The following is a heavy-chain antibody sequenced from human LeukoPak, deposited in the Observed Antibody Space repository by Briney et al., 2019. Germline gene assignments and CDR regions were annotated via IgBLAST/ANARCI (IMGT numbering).Heavy chain of an antibody. CDR2: ISGSGGST. CDR1: GFTFSSYA. J-gene: IGHJ4*02. V-gene: IGHV3-23*01. Sequence: PGGSLRLSCAASGFTFSSYAMSWVRQAPGKGLEWVSAISGSGGSTYYADSVKGRFTISRDNSKNTLYLQMNSLRAEDTAVYYCAKGGPYSSSWYTLVFFDYWGQGPLVTVSS. D-gene: IGHD6-13*01. CDR3: AKGGPYSSSWYTLVFFDY.